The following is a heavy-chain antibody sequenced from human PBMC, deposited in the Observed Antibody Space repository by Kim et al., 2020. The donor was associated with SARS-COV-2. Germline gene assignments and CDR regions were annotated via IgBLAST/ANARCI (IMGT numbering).Heavy chain of an antibody. J-gene: IGHJ6*02. D-gene: IGHD4-4*01. V-gene: IGHV3-7*03. CDR3: AREGGSKTDYYYYGMDV. CDR2: IKQDGSEK. Sequence: GGSLRLSCAASGFTFSSYWMSWVRQAPGKGLEWLANIKQDGSEKYYVDSVKGRFTISRDNAKNSLYLQMNSLRAEDTAVYYCAREGGSKTDYYYYGMDVWGQGTTVTVSS. CDR1: GFTFSSYW.